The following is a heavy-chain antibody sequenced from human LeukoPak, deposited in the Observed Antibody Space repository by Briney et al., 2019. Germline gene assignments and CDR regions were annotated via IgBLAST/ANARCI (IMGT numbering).Heavy chain of an antibody. CDR3: ARGRGMATIDY. J-gene: IGHJ4*02. V-gene: IGHV4-34*01. CDR1: GGSFSGYY. Sequence: NPSETLSLTCADYGGSFSGYYWSWIRQPPGKGLEWIGEINHSGSTNYNPSLKSRVTISVDTSKNQFSLKLSSVTAADTAVYYCARGRGMATIDYWGQGTLVTVSS. D-gene: IGHD5-24*01. CDR2: INHSGST.